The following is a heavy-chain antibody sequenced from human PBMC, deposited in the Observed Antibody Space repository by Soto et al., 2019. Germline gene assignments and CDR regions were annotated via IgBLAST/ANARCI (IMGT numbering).Heavy chain of an antibody. J-gene: IGHJ5*02. Sequence: QVQLQESGPGLVKPSQTLSLTCTVSGGSISSGDYYWSWIRQPPGKGLEWIGYIYYSGSTYYNPSLKSRATISVDTSKTQFSLKLSSVTAADTAVYYCASVGRWLRLHFIGSWFDPWGQGTLVTVSS. CDR1: GGSISSGDYY. D-gene: IGHD5-12*01. CDR3: ASVGRWLRLHFIGSWFDP. V-gene: IGHV4-30-4*01. CDR2: IYYSGST.